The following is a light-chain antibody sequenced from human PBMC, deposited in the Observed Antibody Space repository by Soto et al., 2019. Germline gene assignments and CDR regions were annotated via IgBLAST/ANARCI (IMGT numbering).Light chain of an antibody. CDR3: QQLRMYPST. J-gene: IGKJ4*01. Sequence: DIQMTQSPSALSASVGYRGSMTCQARQDIKHYLNWYQQKPGEAPKLLIYAASTLYGGVPSRFSGSGSGTDFALTITSLQAEDFATYYCQQLRMYPSTFGGGTKVDIK. V-gene: IGKV1-39*01. CDR2: AAS. CDR1: QDIKHY.